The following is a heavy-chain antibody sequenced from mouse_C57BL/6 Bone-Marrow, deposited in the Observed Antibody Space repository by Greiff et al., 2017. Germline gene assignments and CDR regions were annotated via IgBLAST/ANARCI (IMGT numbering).Heavy chain of an antibody. Sequence: QVQLQQPGAELVRPGSSVKLSCKASGYTFTSYWMDWVKQRPGQGLEWIGNIYPSDSETHYNQKFKDKATLTVDKSSSTAYMQLSSLTSEDSAVYYCAHYSSGYGYFDYWGQGTTLTVSS. CDR3: AHYSSGYGYFDY. J-gene: IGHJ2*01. CDR2: IYPSDSET. D-gene: IGHD1-1*01. V-gene: IGHV1-61*01. CDR1: GYTFTSYW.